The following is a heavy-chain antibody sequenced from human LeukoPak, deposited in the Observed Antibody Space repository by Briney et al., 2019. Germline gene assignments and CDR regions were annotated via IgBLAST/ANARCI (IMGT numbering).Heavy chain of an antibody. CDR2: ISGSGGST. Sequence: PGGSLRLSCAASGFTFSSYAMSWVRQAPGKGLEWVSAISGSGGSTYYADSVKGRFTISRDNSKNTLYLQMNSLRAEDTAVYYCAKYGSPHYYDSSGYYRDAFDIWGQGTMVTVSS. D-gene: IGHD3-22*01. CDR3: AKYGSPHYYDSSGYYRDAFDI. CDR1: GFTFSSYA. V-gene: IGHV3-23*01. J-gene: IGHJ3*02.